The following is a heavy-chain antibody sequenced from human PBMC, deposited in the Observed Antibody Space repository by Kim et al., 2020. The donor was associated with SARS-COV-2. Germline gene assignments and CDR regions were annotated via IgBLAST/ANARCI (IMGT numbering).Heavy chain of an antibody. CDR2: ISGSGGST. D-gene: IGHD3-10*01. CDR1: GFTFSSYA. V-gene: IGHV3-23*01. Sequence: GGSLRLSCAASGFTFSSYAMSWVRQAPGKGLEWVSAISGSGGSTYYADSVKGRFTISRDNSKNTLYLQMNSLRAEDTAVYYCAKSRPLWFGELSSYYYGIDVWNQGATVTVSS. J-gene: IGHJ6*02. CDR3: AKSRPLWFGELSSYYYGIDV.